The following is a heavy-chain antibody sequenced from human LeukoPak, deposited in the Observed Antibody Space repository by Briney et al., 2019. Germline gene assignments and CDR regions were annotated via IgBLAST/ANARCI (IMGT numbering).Heavy chain of an antibody. V-gene: IGHV3-23*01. J-gene: IGHJ4*02. CDR1: GFTFSSYA. D-gene: IGHD6-19*01. CDR3: AKIARSGWYERDFDY. CDR2: ISGSGGST. Sequence: GGSLRLSCAASGFTFSSYAMSWVRQAPGKGLEWVSAISGSGGSTYYADSVKGRFTISRDNSKNTLHLQMNSLRAEDTAVYYCAKIARSGWYERDFDYWGQGTLVTVSS.